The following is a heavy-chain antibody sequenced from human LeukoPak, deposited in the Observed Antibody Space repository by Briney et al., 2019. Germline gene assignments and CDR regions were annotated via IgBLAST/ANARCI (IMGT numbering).Heavy chain of an antibody. V-gene: IGHV3-48*03. CDR1: GVTFSSYV. Sequence: GRSLRLSCAASGVTFSSYVMHWVRQAPGKGLEWVSYISSSGSDIYYADSVKGRFTISRDNAKSSLYLHMNSLRAEDTAVYYCARDYGGSSPFDYWGQGTLVTVSS. D-gene: IGHD4-23*01. J-gene: IGHJ4*02. CDR2: ISSSGSDI. CDR3: ARDYGGSSPFDY.